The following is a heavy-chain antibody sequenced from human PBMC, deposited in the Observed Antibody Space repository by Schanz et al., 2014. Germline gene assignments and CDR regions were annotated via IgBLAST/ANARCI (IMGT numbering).Heavy chain of an antibody. D-gene: IGHD3-10*01. CDR2: ISWNSGTI. CDR1: GFTFDKYA. CDR3: ARGGFGEVSYFDY. Sequence: VQLVESGGGVVQPGKSLRLSCAASGFTFDKYAMHWVRQAPGKGLEWVSVISWNSGTIGYADSVKGRFTISRDNAKNTLYLQMNTLRAEDTAVYYCARGGFGEVSYFDYWGQGTLVTVSS. J-gene: IGHJ4*02. V-gene: IGHV3-9*01.